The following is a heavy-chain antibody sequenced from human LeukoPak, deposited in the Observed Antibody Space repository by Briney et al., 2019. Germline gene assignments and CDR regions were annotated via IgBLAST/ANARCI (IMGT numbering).Heavy chain of an antibody. CDR2: INWNGGST. Sequence: GGSLRLSCAASGFTFDDYGMSWVRQAPGKGLEWVSGINWNGGSTGYADSVKGRFTISRDNAKNSLYLQMNRLRAEDTALYYCARAPYYYDSSGYSPSDYWGQGTLVTVSS. J-gene: IGHJ4*02. CDR3: ARAPYYYDSSGYSPSDY. CDR1: GFTFDDYG. D-gene: IGHD3-22*01. V-gene: IGHV3-20*04.